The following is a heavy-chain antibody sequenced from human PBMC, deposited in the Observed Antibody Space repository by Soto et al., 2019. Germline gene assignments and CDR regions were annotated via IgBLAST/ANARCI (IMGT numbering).Heavy chain of an antibody. CDR1: GFTFDDHA. V-gene: IGHV3-9*01. Sequence: VQLVESGGGLVQPGRSLRLSCAASGFTFDDHAMHWVRQVPGKGLEWVSGISWDSKGVAYADSVKGRFTISRDNANTSLYLQMNSLRADDTALYYCAKVGSGSPPGDFWGQGTLVTVSS. J-gene: IGHJ4*02. CDR2: ISWDSKGV. D-gene: IGHD3-10*01. CDR3: AKVGSGSPPGDF.